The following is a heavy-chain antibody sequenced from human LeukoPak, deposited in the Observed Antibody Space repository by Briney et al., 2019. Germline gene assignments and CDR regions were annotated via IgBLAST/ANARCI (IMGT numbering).Heavy chain of an antibody. CDR2: INHSGST. V-gene: IGHV4-34*01. CDR1: GGSFSGYY. CDR3: ARARSGSSGPRWFDP. D-gene: IGHD6-19*01. Sequence: SETLSLTCAVYGGSFSGYYWSWIRQPPGKGLEWIGEINHSGSTNYNPSLKSRVTISVDTSKNQFSLKLSSVTAADTAVYYCARARSGSSGPRWFDPWSQGTLVTVSS. J-gene: IGHJ5*02.